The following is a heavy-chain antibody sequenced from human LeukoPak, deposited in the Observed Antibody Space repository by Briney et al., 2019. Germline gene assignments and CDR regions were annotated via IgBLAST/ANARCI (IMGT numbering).Heavy chain of an antibody. D-gene: IGHD3-22*01. V-gene: IGHV4-30-4*08. J-gene: IGHJ3*02. CDR2: IYYSGST. CDR3: ARETQYYDSTGRVPDDAFDI. Sequence: PSQTLSLTSTVSGGSISSGSYYWSWIRQPPGKGREWIGYIYYSGSTYYDPSLKSRVTISVDTSKNQFSLKLSSVTAADTAVYYCARETQYYDSTGRVPDDAFDIWGQGTMVTVSS. CDR1: GGSISSGSYY.